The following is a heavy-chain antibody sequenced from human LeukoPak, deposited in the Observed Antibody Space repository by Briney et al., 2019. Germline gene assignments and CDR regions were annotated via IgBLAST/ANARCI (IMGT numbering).Heavy chain of an antibody. CDR2: MSDSGTA. CDR3: AELRKRGSLDSSYYLDP. Sequence: SSETLSLTCTVSGGSISNHFWSWIRQPPGKGLEWIGYMSDSGTASYNPSLKSRVTMSVETSKSQFSLTFTSMTAADTAVYYCAELRKRGSLDSSYYLDPWGQGTLVTVAS. D-gene: IGHD3-22*01. J-gene: IGHJ5*02. V-gene: IGHV4-59*08. CDR1: GGSISNHF.